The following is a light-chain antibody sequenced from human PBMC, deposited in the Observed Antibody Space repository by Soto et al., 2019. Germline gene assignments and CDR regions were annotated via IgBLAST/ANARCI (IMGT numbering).Light chain of an antibody. CDR1: SSDVGGYNY. CDR2: DVS. CDR3: SSYTSSSTLSTYV. Sequence: QSALTQPASVSGSPGQSITISCTGTSSDVGGYNYVSWYQHHPGKAPELMIYDVSNRPSGVSHRSSGSESGNTASLIISGRQAEDEAYFYCSSYTSSSTLSTYVFGTGAKVIVL. V-gene: IGLV2-14*03. J-gene: IGLJ1*01.